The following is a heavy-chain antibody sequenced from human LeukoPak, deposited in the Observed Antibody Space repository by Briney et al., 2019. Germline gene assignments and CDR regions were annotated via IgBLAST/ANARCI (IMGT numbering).Heavy chain of an antibody. D-gene: IGHD5-12*01. CDR3: ARRRGYSGYDFVY. J-gene: IGHJ4*02. V-gene: IGHV4-39*01. CDR2: IYYSGVS. CDR1: GGSIISSSFW. Sequence: SETLSLTCTVSGGSIISSSFWWGWIRQPPGKGLEWIGSIYYSGVSYYNTSLKSRVTISVDTSKNQFSLKLSSVTAADTAVYYCARRRGYSGYDFVYWGQGTLVTVSS.